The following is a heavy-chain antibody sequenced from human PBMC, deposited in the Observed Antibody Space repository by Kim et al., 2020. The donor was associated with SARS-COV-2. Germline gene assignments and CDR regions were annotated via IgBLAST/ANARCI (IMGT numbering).Heavy chain of an antibody. D-gene: IGHD6-13*01. CDR3: ARTIAAAGTVY. V-gene: IGHV3-53*04. J-gene: IGHJ4*02. Sequence: YYADSVKGRFTISRHNSKNTLYLQMNSLRAEDTAVYYCARTIAAAGTVYWGQGTLVTVSS.